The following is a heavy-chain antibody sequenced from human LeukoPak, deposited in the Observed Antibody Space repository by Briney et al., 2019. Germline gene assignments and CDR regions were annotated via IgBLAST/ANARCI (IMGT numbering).Heavy chain of an antibody. Sequence: PGGSLRLSCAASGFTFSSYSMNWVRQAPGKGLEWVSSISSSSSYIYYAGSVKGRFTISRENAKISLYLQMNSLRAEDTAVYYCARLACSSTSCYLRSWSYYYMDVWGKGTTVTVSS. CDR3: ARLACSSTSCYLRSWSYYYMDV. CDR1: GFTFSSYS. CDR2: ISSSSSYI. D-gene: IGHD2-2*01. V-gene: IGHV3-21*01. J-gene: IGHJ6*03.